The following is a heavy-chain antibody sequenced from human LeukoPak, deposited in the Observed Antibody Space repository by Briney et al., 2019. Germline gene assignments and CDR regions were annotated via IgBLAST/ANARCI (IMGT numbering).Heavy chain of an antibody. J-gene: IGHJ4*02. D-gene: IGHD3-22*01. Sequence: ASVKVSCKASGYTFTGYYMHWVRQAPGQGLEWMGIINPSGGNTNYAQKFQGRVTMTRDTSTSTVYMELSSLRSEDTAVYYCARYPMSGPYDSSGYYFDYWGQGTLVTVSS. CDR1: GYTFTGYY. V-gene: IGHV1-46*01. CDR3: ARYPMSGPYDSSGYYFDY. CDR2: INPSGGNT.